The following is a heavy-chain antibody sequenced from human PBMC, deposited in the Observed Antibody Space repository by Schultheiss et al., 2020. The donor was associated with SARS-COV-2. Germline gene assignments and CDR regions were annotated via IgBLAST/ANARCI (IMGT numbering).Heavy chain of an antibody. CDR2: IYSGGST. Sequence: GGSLRLSCAASGFTVSSNYMSWVRQAPGKGLEWVSVIYSGGSTYYADSVKGRFTISRDNAKNSLFLQMNSLRAEDTAVYYCARDGSSGSPTWGQGTLVTVSS. D-gene: IGHD1-26*01. CDR1: GFTVSSNY. CDR3: ARDGSSGSPT. V-gene: IGHV3-66*01. J-gene: IGHJ4*02.